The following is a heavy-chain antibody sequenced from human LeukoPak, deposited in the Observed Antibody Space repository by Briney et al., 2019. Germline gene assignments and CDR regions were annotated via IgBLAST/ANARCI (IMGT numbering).Heavy chain of an antibody. V-gene: IGHV3-7*01. CDR1: GFTFSSYW. J-gene: IGHJ4*02. CDR3: ARDNYDILTGYYSPPGY. CDR2: IKQDGSEK. Sequence: GGSLRLSCAASGFTFSSYWMSWVRQAPGKGLEWVANIKQDGSEKYYVDSVKGRFTISRDNAKSSLYLQMNSLRAEDTAVYYCARDNYDILTGYYSPPGYWGQGTLVTVSS. D-gene: IGHD3-9*01.